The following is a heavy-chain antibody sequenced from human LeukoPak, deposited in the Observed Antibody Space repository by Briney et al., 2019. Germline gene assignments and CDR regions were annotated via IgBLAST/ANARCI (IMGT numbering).Heavy chain of an antibody. J-gene: IGHJ3*02. CDR1: GFTFSSYA. CDR3: AKDNQLYDSSGYLDAFDI. Sequence: GGSLRLSCAASGFTFSSYAMSGVRQAPGKGREWVSAISGSGGSTYYADSVKGRFTISRDNSKNTLYLQMNSLRAEDTAVYYCAKDNQLYDSSGYLDAFDIWGQGTMVTVSS. CDR2: ISGSGGST. V-gene: IGHV3-23*01. D-gene: IGHD3-22*01.